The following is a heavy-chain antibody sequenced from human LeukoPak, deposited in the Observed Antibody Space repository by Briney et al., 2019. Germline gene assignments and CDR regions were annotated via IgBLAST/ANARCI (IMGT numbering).Heavy chain of an antibody. CDR2: ISAYNGNT. Sequence: ASMKVSCKASGYTFTSYGISWVRQAPGQGLEWMGWISAYNGNTNYAQKLQGRVTMTRDTSTSTVYMELSSLRSEDTAVYYCARDVIVGANGPLYYFDYWGQGTLVTVSS. D-gene: IGHD1-26*01. CDR3: ARDVIVGANGPLYYFDY. CDR1: GYTFTSYG. V-gene: IGHV1-18*01. J-gene: IGHJ4*02.